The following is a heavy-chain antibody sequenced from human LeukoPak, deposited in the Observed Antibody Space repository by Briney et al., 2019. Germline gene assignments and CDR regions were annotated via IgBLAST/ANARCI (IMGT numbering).Heavy chain of an antibody. CDR3: ARADSVPAGDYHYWYMDV. CDR1: GYTFTGYY. Sequence: ASVKVPCKASGYTFTGYYMHWVRQDPRQGLQWMGWINPNTGGTDYAQKFQGRVTMTRDTSISTVYMELSSLRSDDTAVYYCARADSVPAGDYHYWYMDVWGKGTTVTVSS. CDR2: INPNTGGT. D-gene: IGHD2-2*01. J-gene: IGHJ6*03. V-gene: IGHV1-2*02.